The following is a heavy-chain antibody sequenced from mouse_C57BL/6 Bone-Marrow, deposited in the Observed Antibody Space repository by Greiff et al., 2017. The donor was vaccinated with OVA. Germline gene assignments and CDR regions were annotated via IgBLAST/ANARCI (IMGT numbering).Heavy chain of an antibody. CDR1: GYTFTDYE. J-gene: IGHJ3*01. D-gene: IGHD1-1*01. V-gene: IGHV1-15*01. CDR2: IDPETGGT. CDR3: TRGSSLAY. Sequence: VQLQQSGAELVRPGASVTLSCKASGYTFTDYEMHWVKQTPVHGLEWIGAIDPETGGTAYNQKFKGKAILTADKSSSTAYMELRSLTSEDSAVYYCTRGSSLAYWGQGTLVTVSA.